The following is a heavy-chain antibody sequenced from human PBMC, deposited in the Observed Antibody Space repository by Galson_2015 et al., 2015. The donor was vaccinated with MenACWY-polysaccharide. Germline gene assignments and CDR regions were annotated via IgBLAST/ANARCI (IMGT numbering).Heavy chain of an antibody. V-gene: IGHV3-23*01. D-gene: IGHD6-19*01. CDR2: ISIDGRNT. CDR1: GFTLSAYT. Sequence: SLRLSCAASGFTLSAYTMSWIRQAPGKGLEWVTVISIDGRNTYYADPVKGRFTISRDISKNTLFLQMNGLTAEDTAVYYCVKAHETSGWNRGPGYWGQGTLVTVSS. CDR3: VKAHETSGWNRGPGY. J-gene: IGHJ4*02.